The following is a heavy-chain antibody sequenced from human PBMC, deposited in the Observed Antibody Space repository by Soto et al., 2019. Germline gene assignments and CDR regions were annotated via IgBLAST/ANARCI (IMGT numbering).Heavy chain of an antibody. Sequence: QVQLVQSGAEVKKPGSSVKVSCKASGGTVSSYAISWVRQAPGQGLEWMGGIIPIFGTANYAQKFQGRVTITADESTSTAYMELSSLRSEDTAVYYCARSKGSGSSPTLYYYYYGMDVWGQGTTVTVSS. CDR2: IIPIFGTA. V-gene: IGHV1-69*01. CDR3: ARSKGSGSSPTLYYYYYGMDV. J-gene: IGHJ6*02. CDR1: GGTVSSYA. D-gene: IGHD3-10*01.